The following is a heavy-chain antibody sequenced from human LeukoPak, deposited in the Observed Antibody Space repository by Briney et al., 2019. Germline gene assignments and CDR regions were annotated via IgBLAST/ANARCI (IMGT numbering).Heavy chain of an antibody. D-gene: IGHD3-3*01. CDR1: GYTFIGHY. CDR3: AGIPVFGVVLHQEPV. CDR2: FIPILDTA. V-gene: IGHV1-69*10. Sequence: SVKVSCKTSGYTFIGHYIHWVRQAPGQGLEWMGVFIPILDTANSTQKFQGRLTITADKSTNTVYMELSSLRFDDTAVYFCAGIPVFGVVLHQEPVWGKGTTVTVSS. J-gene: IGHJ6*03.